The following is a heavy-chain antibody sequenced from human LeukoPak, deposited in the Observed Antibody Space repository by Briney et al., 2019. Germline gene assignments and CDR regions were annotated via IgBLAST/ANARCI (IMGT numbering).Heavy chain of an antibody. J-gene: IGHJ4*02. CDR3: ARDYVWGSSESDY. D-gene: IGHD7-27*01. V-gene: IGHV3-7*01. CDR1: GFTFNNYW. CDR2: IKQDTREK. Sequence: PGGSLRLSCVASGFTFNNYWMSWVRQPPGKGLEWVANIKQDTREKYYVDSVKGRFTISRDNAKNSLYLQMNSLRVEDTAIYYCARDYVWGSSESDYWGQGTLVTVSS.